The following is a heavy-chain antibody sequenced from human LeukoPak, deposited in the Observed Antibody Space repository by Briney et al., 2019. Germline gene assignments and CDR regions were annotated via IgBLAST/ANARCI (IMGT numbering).Heavy chain of an antibody. CDR3: ARDTDSSGYYGIGFY. D-gene: IGHD3-22*01. J-gene: IGHJ4*02. CDR2: INPSGGST. V-gene: IGHV1-46*01. Sequence: EASVKVSCKASRYTFTSYYMHWVRQAPGQGLEWMGIINPSGGSTSYAQKFQGRVTMTRDTSTSTVYMELSSLRSEDTAVYYCARDTDSSGYYGIGFYWGQGTLVTVSS. CDR1: RYTFTSYY.